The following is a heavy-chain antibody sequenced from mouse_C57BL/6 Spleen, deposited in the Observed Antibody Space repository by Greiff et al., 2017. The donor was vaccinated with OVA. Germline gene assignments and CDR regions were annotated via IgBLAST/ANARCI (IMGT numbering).Heavy chain of an antibody. V-gene: IGHV1-39*01. D-gene: IGHD1-1*01. CDR3: ARDYGSSQDWYFDV. J-gene: IGHJ1*03. Sequence: EVQLQESGPELVKPGASVKISCKASGYSFTDYNMNWVKQRNGKSLEWIGVINPNYGTTSYNQKFKGKATLTVDQSSSTAYMQLNSLTSEDSAVYYCARDYGSSQDWYFDVWGTGTAVTVSS. CDR1: GYSFTDYN. CDR2: INPNYGTT.